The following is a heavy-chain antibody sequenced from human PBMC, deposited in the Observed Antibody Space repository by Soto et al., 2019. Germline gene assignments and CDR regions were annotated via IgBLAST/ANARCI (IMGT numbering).Heavy chain of an antibody. J-gene: IGHJ5*02. D-gene: IGHD3-22*01. CDR3: ARPTRYYYDSSGQSAWFDP. CDR2: IIPIFGTA. Sequence: ASVKVSCKASGGTFSSYAISWVRQAPGQGLEWMGGIIPIFGTANYAQKFQGRVTITADESTSTAYMELSSLRSQDTAVYYCARPTRYYYDSSGQSAWFDPWGQGTLVTVSS. V-gene: IGHV1-69*13. CDR1: GGTFSSYA.